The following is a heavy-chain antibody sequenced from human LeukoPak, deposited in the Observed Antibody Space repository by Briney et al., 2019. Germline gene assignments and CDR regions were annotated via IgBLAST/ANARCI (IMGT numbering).Heavy chain of an antibody. CDR3: ARAYCGGDCYSLWWFDP. CDR2: ISAYNGNT. Sequence: GASVKVSCKASGYTFTGYYIHWVRQAPGQGLEWMGWISAYNGNTNYAQKLQGRVTMTTDTSTSTAYMELRSLRPDDTAVYYCARAYCGGDCYSLWWFDPWGQGTLVTVSS. V-gene: IGHV1-18*04. CDR1: GYTFTGYY. D-gene: IGHD2-21*02. J-gene: IGHJ5*02.